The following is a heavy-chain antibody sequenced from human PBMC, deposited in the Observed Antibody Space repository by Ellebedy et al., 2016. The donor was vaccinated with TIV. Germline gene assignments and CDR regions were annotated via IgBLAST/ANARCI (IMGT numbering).Heavy chain of an antibody. CDR2: IYYSGST. D-gene: IGHD4-17*01. V-gene: IGHV4-59*01. CDR1: GDSIGRYF. Sequence: MPSETLSLTCVVSGDSIGRYFWNWIRQPPGKGLEWLGYIYYSGSTTYNPSLKSRVTMSVNTSKNQFSLKLSSVTAADTAVYYCARRLHYGDWYIDLWGRGTLVTVSS. J-gene: IGHJ2*01. CDR3: ARRLHYGDWYIDL.